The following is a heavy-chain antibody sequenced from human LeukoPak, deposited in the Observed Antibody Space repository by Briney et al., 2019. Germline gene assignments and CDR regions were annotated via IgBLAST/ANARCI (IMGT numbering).Heavy chain of an antibody. CDR1: GFTFSNYA. CDR3: AKDRDDYGDPECFDI. D-gene: IGHD4-17*01. CDR2: IFGSRGNT. V-gene: IGHV3-23*01. J-gene: IGHJ3*02. Sequence: GGSLRLSCAASGFTFSNYAMTWVRQAPGKGLEWVSAIFGSRGNTYYADSVRGRFTISRDNSKNTLYLQMNSLGAEDTAVYYCAKDRDDYGDPECFDIWGQ.